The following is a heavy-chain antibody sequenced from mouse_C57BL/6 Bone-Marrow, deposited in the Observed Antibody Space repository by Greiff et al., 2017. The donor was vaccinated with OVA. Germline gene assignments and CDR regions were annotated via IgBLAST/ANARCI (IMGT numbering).Heavy chain of an antibody. J-gene: IGHJ4*01. Sequence: QVQLQQSVAELVRPGASVTLSCTASGYTFTDSEMHWVKQTPVHGLEWIGAIDPETGGTAYNQKFKGKAILTADKSSSTASMQLRSLTSEDSAVYCCTRGYSNYYAMDYWGQGTSVTVSS. D-gene: IGHD2-5*01. CDR2: IDPETGGT. CDR3: TRGYSNYYAMDY. CDR1: GYTFTDSE. V-gene: IGHV1-15*01.